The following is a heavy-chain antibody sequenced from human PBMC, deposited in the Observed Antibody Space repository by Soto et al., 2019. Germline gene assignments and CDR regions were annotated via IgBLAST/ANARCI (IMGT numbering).Heavy chain of an antibody. CDR1: GYTFTGYY. CDR3: ARYDEGSAAVDI. V-gene: IGHV1-2*02. J-gene: IGHJ3*02. Sequence: ASVKVSCKASGYTFTGYYLHWVRPAPGQVLEWMGWINPNSGGTNDAQKFQGRVTLTRDTSISTAYMELSRLRSDDTAVYYCARYDEGSAAVDIGGQWTMVNVSS. D-gene: IGHD3-10*01. CDR2: INPNSGGT.